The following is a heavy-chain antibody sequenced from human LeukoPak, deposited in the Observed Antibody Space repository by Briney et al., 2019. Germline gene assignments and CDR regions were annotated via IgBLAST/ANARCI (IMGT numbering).Heavy chain of an antibody. V-gene: IGHV4-34*01. CDR2: INHSGST. J-gene: IGHJ4*02. CDR3: ARAGYDSSGYYYCSFDY. CDR1: GGSFSGYY. D-gene: IGHD3-22*01. Sequence: SETLSLTCAVYGGSFSGYYWSWIRQPPGKGLEWIGEINHSGSTNYNPSLKSRVTISVDTSKNQFSLKLSSVTAADTAVYYCARAGYDSSGYYYCSFDYWGQGTLVTVSS.